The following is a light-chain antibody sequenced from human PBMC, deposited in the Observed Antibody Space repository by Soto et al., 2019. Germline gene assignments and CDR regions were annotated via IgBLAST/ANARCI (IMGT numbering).Light chain of an antibody. CDR3: QQYNNWPET. J-gene: IGKJ1*01. V-gene: IGKV3-15*01. CDR2: DAS. CDR1: QSVSSN. Sequence: EIVMTQSPATLSVSPGERATLSCRASQSVSSNLAWYQQIPGQSPRLLIYDASTRATGIPARFSGSGSGTEFTLTISSLQSEDFAVYYCQQYNNWPETFGQGTKVEIK.